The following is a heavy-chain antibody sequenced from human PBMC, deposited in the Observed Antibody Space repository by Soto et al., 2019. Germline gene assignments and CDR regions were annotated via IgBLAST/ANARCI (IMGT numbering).Heavy chain of an antibody. CDR2: INPNSGGT. D-gene: IGHD3-10*01. CDR3: ARVRFGGSYGMDV. J-gene: IGHJ6*02. V-gene: IGHV1-2*02. CDR1: GCTFTGYY. Sequence: ASVKVSCKASGCTFTGYYMHWVRQAPGQGLEWMGWINPNSGGTNYAQKFQGRVTMTRDTSISTAYMELSRLRSDDTAVYYCARVRFGGSYGMDVWGQGTTVTVSS.